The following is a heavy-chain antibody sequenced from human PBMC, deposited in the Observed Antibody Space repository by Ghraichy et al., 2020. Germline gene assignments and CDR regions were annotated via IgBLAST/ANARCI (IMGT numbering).Heavy chain of an antibody. Sequence: ASVKVSCKASGYTFTSYGISWVRQAPGQGLEWMGWISAYNGNTNYAQKLQGRVTMTTDTSTSTAYMELRSLRSDDTAVYYCARDSLYDFWSGYHPYFDSWGQGTLVTVSS. J-gene: IGHJ4*02. CDR1: GYTFTSYG. CDR2: ISAYNGNT. V-gene: IGHV1-18*01. D-gene: IGHD3-3*01. CDR3: ARDSLYDFWSGYHPYFDS.